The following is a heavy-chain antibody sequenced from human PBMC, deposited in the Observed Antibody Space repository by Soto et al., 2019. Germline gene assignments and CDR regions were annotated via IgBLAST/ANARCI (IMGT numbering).Heavy chain of an antibody. CDR2: ISSTTNYI. J-gene: IGHJ4*02. V-gene: IGHV3-21*06. CDR1: GFTFTRYS. CDR3: ARESEDLTSNFDY. Sequence: PGGSLRLSCAASGFTFTRYSMNWVRQAPGKGLEWVSSISSTTNYIYYGDSMKGRFTISRDNAKNSLYLEMNSLRAEDTAVYYCARESEDLTSNFDYWGQGTLVSVSA.